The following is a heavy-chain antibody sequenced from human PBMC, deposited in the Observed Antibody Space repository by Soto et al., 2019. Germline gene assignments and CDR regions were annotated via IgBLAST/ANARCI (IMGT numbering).Heavy chain of an antibody. CDR1: VGSISSSSYY. D-gene: IGHD6-19*01. Sequence: SETLSLTCTVSVGSISSSSYYWGWIRQPPGKGLEWIGSIYYSGSTYYNPSLKSRVTISVDTSKNQFSLKLSSVTAADTAVYYCARQSGEQWLVRRNWFDPWGQGTLVTVSS. CDR2: IYYSGST. V-gene: IGHV4-39*01. CDR3: ARQSGEQWLVRRNWFDP. J-gene: IGHJ5*02.